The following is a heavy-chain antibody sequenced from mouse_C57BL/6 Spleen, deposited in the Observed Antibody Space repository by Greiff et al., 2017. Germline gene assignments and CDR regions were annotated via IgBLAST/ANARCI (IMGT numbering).Heavy chain of an antibody. CDR3: AREITTVVATSYYFDY. J-gene: IGHJ2*01. Sequence: VQLQQSGPELVKPGASVKISCKASGYAFSSSWMNWVKQRPGTGLEWIGRIYPGDGDTNYNGKFKGKATLTADKSSSTAYMQLSSLTSEDSAVYFCAREITTVVATSYYFDYWGQGTTLTVSS. V-gene: IGHV1-82*01. D-gene: IGHD1-1*01. CDR1: GYAFSSSW. CDR2: IYPGDGDT.